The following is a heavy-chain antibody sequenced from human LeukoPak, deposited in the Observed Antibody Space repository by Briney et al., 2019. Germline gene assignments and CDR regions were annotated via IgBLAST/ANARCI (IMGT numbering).Heavy chain of an antibody. CDR2: IYYSGNG. J-gene: IGHJ4*02. D-gene: IGHD2-15*01. CDR3: ATRSTGVAATFDS. CDR1: GGSISSYY. V-gene: IGHV4-59*01. Sequence: PSETLSLTCTVSGGSISSYYWSWIRQPPGKGLEWIGYIYYSGNGNYNPSLKNRVTISADTSKNEFSLKLSSVTAADTAIYYCATRSTGVAATFDSWGQGALVTVSS.